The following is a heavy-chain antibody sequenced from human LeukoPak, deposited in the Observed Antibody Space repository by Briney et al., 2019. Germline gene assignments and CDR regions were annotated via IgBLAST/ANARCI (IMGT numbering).Heavy chain of an antibody. Sequence: GGSLRLSCAASGFTFSTYWMHWVRRVPGKGLVWVSRINGDGSRTSYADSVKGRFTISRDNAKNTLYLQMNSLRAEDTAIYYCAKNGDRGAYCSGGSCYPYYYYYMDVWGKGTTVTISS. CDR1: GFTFSTYW. J-gene: IGHJ6*03. CDR2: INGDGSRT. CDR3: AKNGDRGAYCSGGSCYPYYYYYMDV. D-gene: IGHD2-15*01. V-gene: IGHV3-74*01.